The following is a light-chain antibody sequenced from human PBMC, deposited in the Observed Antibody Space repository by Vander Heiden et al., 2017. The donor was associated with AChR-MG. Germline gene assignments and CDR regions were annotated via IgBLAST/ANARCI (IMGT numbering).Light chain of an antibody. V-gene: IGKV1-33*01. CDR2: HAS. CDR3: QQHANLPPYT. Sequence: DIQMTQSPSSLSASVGDRVTITCQASQDISNYLNWYQQKPGKAPKLLIYHASNLETGVPSRFSGSGYGTDFTFTISNRQPEDIAAYYCQQHANLPPYTFGQRTKLDIK. J-gene: IGKJ2*01. CDR1: QDISNY.